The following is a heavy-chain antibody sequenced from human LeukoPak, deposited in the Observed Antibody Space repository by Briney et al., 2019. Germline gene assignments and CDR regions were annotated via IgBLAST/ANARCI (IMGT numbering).Heavy chain of an antibody. Sequence: GASVKVSCKASGYTFTGYYMHWVRQAPGQGLEWMGWINPNSGGTNYAQKFQGRVTMTRDTSISTAYMELSRLRSDDTAVYYCARTLLNYDLYGYYYYYMDVWGKGTTVTVSS. D-gene: IGHD4-11*01. CDR2: INPNSGGT. J-gene: IGHJ6*03. CDR1: GYTFTGYY. CDR3: ARTLLNYDLYGYYYYYMDV. V-gene: IGHV1-2*02.